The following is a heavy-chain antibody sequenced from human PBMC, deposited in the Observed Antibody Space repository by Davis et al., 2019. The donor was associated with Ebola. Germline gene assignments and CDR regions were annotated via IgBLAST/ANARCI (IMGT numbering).Heavy chain of an antibody. Sequence: GGSLRLSCAASGFTFSSYGMHWVRQAPGKGLEWVAVIRFDGTEKYYADPVKGRFTISRHNSKNTLYLQLSSLRAEDTAVYYCARDENNWFDPWGQGTLVTVSS. J-gene: IGHJ5*02. V-gene: IGHV3-30*12. CDR2: IRFDGTEK. CDR1: GFTFSSYG. CDR3: ARDENNWFDP.